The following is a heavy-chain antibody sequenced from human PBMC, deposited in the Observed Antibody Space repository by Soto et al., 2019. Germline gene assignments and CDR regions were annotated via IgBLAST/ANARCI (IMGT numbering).Heavy chain of an antibody. V-gene: IGHV1-69*12. D-gene: IGHD4-17*01. Sequence: QVHLVQSGAEVKKPGSSVNVSCKASGGTFSTFAINWFRQAPGQGLEWMGGIIPIFETPDYAQKFQGRITVTADEPTTTSYMVLSSLTSEDTAVYYCARDRDYADSGDFWGQGPLVTVSS. CDR1: GGTFSTFA. CDR2: IIPIFETP. CDR3: ARDRDYADSGDF. J-gene: IGHJ4*02.